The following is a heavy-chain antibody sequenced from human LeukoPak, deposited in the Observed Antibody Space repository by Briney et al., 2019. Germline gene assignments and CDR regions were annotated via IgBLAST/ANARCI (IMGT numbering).Heavy chain of an antibody. D-gene: IGHD2-15*01. Sequence: GGSLRLSCAASGFIFSNYGMHWVRQAPGKGLEWVAVTSYDGSNKHYADSVKGRFIISRDTAKNTLYLQMSSPRVEDTAVYYCAKAKMVAADGYQYYYGMDVWGKGTTVTVSS. CDR3: AKAKMVAADGYQYYYGMDV. V-gene: IGHV3-30*18. CDR2: TSYDGSNK. CDR1: GFIFSNYG. J-gene: IGHJ6*04.